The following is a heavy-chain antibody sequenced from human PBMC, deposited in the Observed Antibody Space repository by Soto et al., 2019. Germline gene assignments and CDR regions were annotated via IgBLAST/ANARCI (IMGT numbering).Heavy chain of an antibody. D-gene: IGHD6-6*01. J-gene: IGHJ5*02. CDR2: IIPIFGTA. Sequence: QVQLVQSGAEVKKPGSSVKVSCKASGGTFSSYAISWVRQAPGQGLEWMGGIIPIFGTANYAQKFQGRVTITADESTSTAYRELSSLRSEDTAVYYCARDLSIAAPINWFDTWGQGTLVTVSS. CDR3: ARDLSIAAPINWFDT. CDR1: GGTFSSYA. V-gene: IGHV1-69*01.